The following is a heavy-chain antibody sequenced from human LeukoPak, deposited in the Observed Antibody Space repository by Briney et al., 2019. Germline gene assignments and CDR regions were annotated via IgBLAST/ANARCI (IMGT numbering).Heavy chain of an antibody. CDR2: IYPGDSDT. Sequence: GESLKIACNGSGYSFTGYWIGWVRQTPGKGLEWMGIIYPGDSDTRYNPSFQGQVTISADKSVAAAYLQWSSLKASDSATYYCTRHKVLGLPSGYWGQGTLVTVSS. D-gene: IGHD3-16*01. J-gene: IGHJ4*02. CDR1: GYSFTGYW. V-gene: IGHV5-51*01. CDR3: TRHKVLGLPSGY.